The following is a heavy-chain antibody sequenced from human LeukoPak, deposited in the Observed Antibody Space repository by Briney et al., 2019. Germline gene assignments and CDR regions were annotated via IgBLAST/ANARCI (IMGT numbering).Heavy chain of an antibody. Sequence: GGSLRLSCAVYGFTFSNSWMSWVRQAPGKGLDWVSAISGNGDNTYYADSVKGRFTISRDNSKNTLYLQMNSLRAEDTAVYYCANRGYCSGGSCYGFDYWGQGTLVTVS. V-gene: IGHV3-23*01. CDR1: GFTFSNSW. J-gene: IGHJ4*02. CDR2: ISGNGDNT. CDR3: ANRGYCSGGSCYGFDY. D-gene: IGHD2-15*01.